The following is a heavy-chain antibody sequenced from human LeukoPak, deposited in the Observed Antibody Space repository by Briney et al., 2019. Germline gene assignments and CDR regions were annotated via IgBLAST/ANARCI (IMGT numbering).Heavy chain of an antibody. J-gene: IGHJ3*02. Sequence: SETLSLTCTVSGGSISSSYWSWIRQPPGKGLEWIGYIHYSGNTNYTPTLRSRLTMSVDTSKNQFSLKLNSVTAADTAVYYCVRGYYDSSGSSNTFDIWGQGTRVIVSS. CDR2: IHYSGNT. CDR1: GGSISSSY. D-gene: IGHD3-22*01. CDR3: VRGYYDSSGSSNTFDI. V-gene: IGHV4-59*01.